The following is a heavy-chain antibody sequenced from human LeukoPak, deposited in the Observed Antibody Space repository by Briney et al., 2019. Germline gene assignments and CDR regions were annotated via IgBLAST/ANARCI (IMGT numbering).Heavy chain of an antibody. D-gene: IGHD1-26*01. CDR2: ISYDGSNK. J-gene: IGHJ4*02. CDR1: GFTFSSYA. Sequence: GTSLRLSCAASGFTFSSYAMHWVRQAPGKGLEWVAIISYDGSNKYYADSVKGRFTISRDNSKNTVFLQMNSLRAEDTALYYCASGGSYSYYYFDRWGQGTLVTVSS. CDR3: ASGGSYSYYYFDR. V-gene: IGHV3-30-3*01.